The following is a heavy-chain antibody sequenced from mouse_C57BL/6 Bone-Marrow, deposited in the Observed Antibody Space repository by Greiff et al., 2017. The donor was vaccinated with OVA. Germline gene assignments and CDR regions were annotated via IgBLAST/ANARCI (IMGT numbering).Heavy chain of an antibody. CDR3: ARKEIYDGFYYAMDY. CDR2: ISNGGGST. D-gene: IGHD2-3*01. J-gene: IGHJ4*01. CDR1: GFTFSDYY. V-gene: IGHV5-12*01. Sequence: EVMLVESGGGLVQPGGSLKLSCAASGFTFSDYYMYWVRQTPEKRLEWVAYISNGGGSTYYPDTVKGRFTISRDNAKNTLYLQMSRLKSEDTAMYYCARKEIYDGFYYAMDYWGQGTSVTVSS.